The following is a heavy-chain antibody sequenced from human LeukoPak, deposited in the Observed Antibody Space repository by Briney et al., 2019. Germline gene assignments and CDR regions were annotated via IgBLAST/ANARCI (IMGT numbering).Heavy chain of an antibody. D-gene: IGHD2-15*01. J-gene: IGHJ5*02. Sequence: GASVKVSCKASGYTFTSYYMHWVRQAPGQGLEWMGIINPSGGSTSYAQKFQGRVTMTRDMSTSTVYMELSSLRSEDTAVYYCARGGEDIVVVVAATLYNWFDPWGQGTLVTVSS. CDR1: GYTFTSYY. CDR2: INPSGGST. CDR3: ARGGEDIVVVVAATLYNWFDP. V-gene: IGHV1-46*01.